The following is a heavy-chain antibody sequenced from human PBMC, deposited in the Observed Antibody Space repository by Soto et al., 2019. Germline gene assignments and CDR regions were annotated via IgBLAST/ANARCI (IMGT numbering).Heavy chain of an antibody. D-gene: IGHD6-6*01. CDR1: GGSISSYY. V-gene: IGHV4-59*01. J-gene: IGHJ5*02. Sequence: PSETLSLTCTVSGGSISSYYWIWIRQPPGKGLEWIGYIYYSGSTNYNPSLKSRVTISVDTSKNQFSLKLSSVTAADTAVYYCARPEYSSSLLFDPWGQGTLVTLSS. CDR3: ARPEYSSSLLFDP. CDR2: IYYSGST.